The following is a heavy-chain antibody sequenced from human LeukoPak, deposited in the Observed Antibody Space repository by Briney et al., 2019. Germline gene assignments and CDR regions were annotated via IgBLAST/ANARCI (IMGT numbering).Heavy chain of an antibody. Sequence: SETLSLTCSVSDGSMGTYHWGWIRQPPGKRLEWIGYIYYSGSTTYNPSLKSRVTVSVDTSKNQFSLKLTSMTAADTAVYYCARGRLGRQHASFFDSWGHGTLVTVSS. D-gene: IGHD2-2*01. J-gene: IGHJ4*01. CDR2: IYYSGST. CDR3: ARGRLGRQHASFFDS. V-gene: IGHV4-59*08. CDR1: DGSMGTYH.